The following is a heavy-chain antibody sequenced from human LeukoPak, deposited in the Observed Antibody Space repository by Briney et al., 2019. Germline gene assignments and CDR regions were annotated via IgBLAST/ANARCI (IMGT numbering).Heavy chain of an antibody. CDR3: ARGSIVGVV. CDR2: ISSSSSTI. CDR1: GFTFSSYS. D-gene: IGHD1-26*01. Sequence: PGGSLRLSCAASGFTFSSYSMNWVRQAPGKGLEWVSYISSSSSTIYYADSVKGRFTISRDNAKNSLYLQMNSLRAEDTAVYYCARGSIVGVVWGQGTLVTVSS. V-gene: IGHV3-48*01. J-gene: IGHJ4*02.